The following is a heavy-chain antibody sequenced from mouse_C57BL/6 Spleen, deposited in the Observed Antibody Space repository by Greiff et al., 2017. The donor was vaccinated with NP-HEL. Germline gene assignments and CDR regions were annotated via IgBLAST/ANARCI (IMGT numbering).Heavy chain of an antibody. CDR2: INPYNGGT. CDR1: GYTFTDYY. CDR3: ARSGCFIPTIVAPLDY. Sequence: EVQLQQSGPVLVKPGASVKMSCKASGYTFTDYYMNWVKQSHGKSLEWIGVINPYNGGTSYNQKFKGKATLTVDKSSSTAYMELNSLTSEDSAVYYCARSGCFIPTIVAPLDYWGQGTTLTVSS. J-gene: IGHJ2*01. D-gene: IGHD1-1*01. V-gene: IGHV1-19*01.